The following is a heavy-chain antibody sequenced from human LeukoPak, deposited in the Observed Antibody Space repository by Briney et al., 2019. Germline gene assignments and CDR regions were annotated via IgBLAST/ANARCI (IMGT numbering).Heavy chain of an antibody. Sequence: SETLSLTCAVSGGSISNSNWWSWVRQPPGKGLEWIGEIYHSGSTNYNPSLKSRVTISVDKSKNQFSLKLSSVTAADTAVYYCARTLGGSGYYEDYWGQGTLVTVSS. J-gene: IGHJ4*02. V-gene: IGHV4-4*02. D-gene: IGHD3-22*01. CDR3: ARTLGGSGYYEDY. CDR2: IYHSGST. CDR1: GGSISNSNW.